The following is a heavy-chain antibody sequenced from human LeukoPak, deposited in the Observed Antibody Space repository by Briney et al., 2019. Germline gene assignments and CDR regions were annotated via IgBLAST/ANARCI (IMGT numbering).Heavy chain of an antibody. CDR2: INPNSGDT. CDR3: ARANFLYCSSITSLVDY. CDR1: GYTFTDYY. V-gene: IGHV1-2*02. J-gene: IGHJ4*02. D-gene: IGHD2-2*01. Sequence: ASVKVSCKASGYTFTDYYLHWVRQAPGQGFEWMGWINPNSGDTNYAQRFQGRVTMTRDTSISTAHMEMSRLRSADAAVYYCARANFLYCSSITSLVDYWGQGTLVTVSS.